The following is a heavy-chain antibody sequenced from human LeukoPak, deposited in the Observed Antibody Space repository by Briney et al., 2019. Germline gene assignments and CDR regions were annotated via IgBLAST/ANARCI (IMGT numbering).Heavy chain of an antibody. Sequence: RLCWAGAGFAFSSYAMRWVREASGKGGVWVAVISYDGSNKYYADSVKGRFTISRDNSKNTLYLQMNSLRAEDTAVYYCASVWNSYGHDYWGQGTLVTVSS. V-gene: IGHV3-30*04. CDR2: ISYDGSNK. D-gene: IGHD5-18*01. J-gene: IGHJ4*02. CDR1: GFAFSSYA. CDR3: ASVWNSYGHDY.